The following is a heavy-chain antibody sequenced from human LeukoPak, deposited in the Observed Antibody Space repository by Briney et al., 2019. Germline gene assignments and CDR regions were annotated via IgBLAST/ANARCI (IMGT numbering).Heavy chain of an antibody. D-gene: IGHD5-18*01. J-gene: IGHJ6*03. CDR1: GYTFTTHG. CDR2: ISAYNGNT. Sequence: ASVKVSCKASGYTFTTHGISWVRQAPGQGLEWMGWISAYNGNTNYAQKFQGRITMTTDTSTSTAYMELRSLRSDDTAVYYCARDIGLWLHYYYYYYMDVWGKGTTVTVSS. V-gene: IGHV1-18*01. CDR3: ARDIGLWLHYYYYYYMDV.